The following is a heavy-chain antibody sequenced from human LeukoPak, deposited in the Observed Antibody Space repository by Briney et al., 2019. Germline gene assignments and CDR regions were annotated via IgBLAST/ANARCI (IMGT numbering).Heavy chain of an antibody. D-gene: IGHD6-19*01. J-gene: IGHJ4*02. CDR3: AKDSRQSARPHYFDY. V-gene: IGHV3-53*01. Sequence: GGFLRLSCAASGFTVSSNYMSWVRQAPGKGLEWVSVIYSGGSTYYADSVKGRFTISRDNSKNTLYLQMNSLRAEDTAVYYCAKDSRQSARPHYFDYWGQGTLVTVSS. CDR2: IYSGGST. CDR1: GFTVSSNY.